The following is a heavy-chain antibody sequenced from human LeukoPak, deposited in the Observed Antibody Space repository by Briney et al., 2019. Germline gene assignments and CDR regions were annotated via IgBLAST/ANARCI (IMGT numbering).Heavy chain of an antibody. Sequence: SETLSLTCAVYGGSFSGYYWSWIRQPPGKGLEWIGEISHSGSTNYNPSLKSRVTISVDTSKNQFSLKLSSVTAADTAVYYCARGLRFLTNWFDPWGQGTLVTVSS. CDR1: GGSFSGYY. V-gene: IGHV4-34*01. J-gene: IGHJ5*02. CDR3: ARGLRFLTNWFDP. D-gene: IGHD3-3*01. CDR2: ISHSGST.